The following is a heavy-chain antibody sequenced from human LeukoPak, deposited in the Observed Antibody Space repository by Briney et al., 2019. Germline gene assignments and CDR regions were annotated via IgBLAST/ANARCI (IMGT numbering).Heavy chain of an antibody. CDR1: GFTFSSYA. D-gene: IGHD3-16*01. J-gene: IGHJ4*02. V-gene: IGHV3-23*01. CDR3: AKCHYVWGSPDY. Sequence: EGSLRLSCAASGFTFSSYAMSWVRQAPGKGLEWVSAISGSGGSTYYADSVKGRFTISRDNSKNTLYLQMNSLRAEDTAVYYCAKCHYVWGSPDYWGQGTLVTVSS. CDR2: ISGSGGST.